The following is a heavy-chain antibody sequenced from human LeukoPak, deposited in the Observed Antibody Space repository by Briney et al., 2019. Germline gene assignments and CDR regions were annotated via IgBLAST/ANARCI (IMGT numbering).Heavy chain of an antibody. V-gene: IGHV1-2*02. J-gene: IGHJ4*02. D-gene: IGHD3-16*02. Sequence: GASVKVSCKASGYTFTGYYMHWVRQAPGQGLEWMGWINPNSGGTNYAQKFQGRVTMTRDTSISTAYMELSRLRSDDTAVYYCARTMMTFGGVIVILDYWGQGTLVTVSS. CDR3: ARTMMTFGGVIVILDY. CDR2: INPNSGGT. CDR1: GYTFTGYY.